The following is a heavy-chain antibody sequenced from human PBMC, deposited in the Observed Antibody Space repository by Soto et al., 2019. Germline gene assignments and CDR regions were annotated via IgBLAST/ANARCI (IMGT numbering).Heavy chain of an antibody. D-gene: IGHD6-13*01. V-gene: IGHV3-23*01. CDR1: GFTFSNYV. J-gene: IGHJ4*02. CDR3: AQRRSSWFFDH. CDR2: ISGSGDST. Sequence: EVQLSESGGGLVQPGGSLRLSCAASGFTFSNYVMSWVRQAPGKGLEWVSAISGSGDSTYYADSVKGRFTLSSDSSRSTLYLQMNSLRAEDTAVYYCAQRRSSWFFDHWGQGTLVTVSS.